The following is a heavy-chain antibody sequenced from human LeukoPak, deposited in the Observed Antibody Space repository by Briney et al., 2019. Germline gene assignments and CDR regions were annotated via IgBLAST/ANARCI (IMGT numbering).Heavy chain of an antibody. J-gene: IGHJ3*02. V-gene: IGHV4-4*07. Sequence: SETLSLTCTVSGGSISSYYWSRIRQPAGKGLEWICRIYTSGSTNYNPSLKRRVTMSVDTATNPFSLKLSSVTAADTAAYYCTRERETARRRDAFDIWGQGTMVTVSS. CDR2: IYTSGST. CDR1: GGSISSYY. CDR3: TRERETARRRDAFDI.